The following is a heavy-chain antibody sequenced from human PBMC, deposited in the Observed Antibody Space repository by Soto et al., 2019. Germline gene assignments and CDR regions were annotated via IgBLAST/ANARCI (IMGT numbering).Heavy chain of an antibody. J-gene: IGHJ3*01. D-gene: IGHD2-15*01. Sequence: GKSLKISCKTSGYSFISYWVAWVRQLPGKGLEWMGTFYPGDSTSTYSPSFQGQVTISVDTSITTAYLQLNSLKASDTAMYYCARIIGYCRNNDCSWTFDVWGQGTMVTVS. CDR1: GYSFISYW. CDR3: ARIIGYCRNNDCSWTFDV. CDR2: FYPGDSTS. V-gene: IGHV5-51*03.